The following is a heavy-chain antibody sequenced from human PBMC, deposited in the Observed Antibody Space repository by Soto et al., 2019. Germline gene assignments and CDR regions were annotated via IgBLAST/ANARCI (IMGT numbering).Heavy chain of an antibody. CDR3: ARVVLGSWFDP. CDR2: IYSGGST. Sequence: GGSLRLSCAASGFTVSSNYMSWVRQAPGKGLEWVSVIYSGGSTYYADSVKGRFTISRDNSKNTLYLQMNSLRAEDTAVYYCARVVLGSWFDPWGQGTLVTVSS. CDR1: GFTVSSNY. J-gene: IGHJ5*02. D-gene: IGHD3-3*02. V-gene: IGHV3-53*01.